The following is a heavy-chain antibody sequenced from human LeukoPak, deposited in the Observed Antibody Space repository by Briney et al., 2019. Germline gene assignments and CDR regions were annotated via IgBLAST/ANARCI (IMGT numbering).Heavy chain of an antibody. J-gene: IGHJ3*02. Sequence: LPGGPLGLSCAASGFTFSSYAMSWVRQAPGKGLEWVSAISGSGGSTYYADSVKGRFTISRDNSKNTLYLQMNSLRAEDTAVYYCAKDRNFYCSSTSCYEDAFDIWGQGTMVTVSS. D-gene: IGHD2-2*01. CDR1: GFTFSSYA. V-gene: IGHV3-23*01. CDR2: ISGSGGST. CDR3: AKDRNFYCSSTSCYEDAFDI.